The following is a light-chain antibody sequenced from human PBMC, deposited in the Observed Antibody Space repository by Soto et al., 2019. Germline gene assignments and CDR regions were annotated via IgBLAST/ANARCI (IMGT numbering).Light chain of an antibody. J-gene: IGKJ1*01. CDR3: QQNVSSPWP. CDR1: QSVSSS. Sequence: EIVMTQSPATLSMSPGERVTLSCRASQSVSSSLAWNQQKPGQAPRLLIYGASTRATGVPDRFSGSGSGTDLPLPISRLGLEDFEVYYCQQNVSSPWPFAQGTKVKSN. V-gene: IGKV3-20*01. CDR2: GAS.